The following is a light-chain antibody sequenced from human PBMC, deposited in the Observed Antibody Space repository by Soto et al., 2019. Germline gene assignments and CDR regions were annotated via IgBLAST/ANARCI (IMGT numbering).Light chain of an antibody. V-gene: IGKV3-15*01. J-gene: IGKJ1*01. Sequence: EIVITQSPATLSVSPGERATLSCRASQSVSSNLAWYQQKPGQAPRLLIYGASTRATGIPARFSGSGSGTELTLTISSLQSEDFAVYYCQQPLTFGQGTKVDIK. CDR2: GAS. CDR3: QQPLT. CDR1: QSVSSN.